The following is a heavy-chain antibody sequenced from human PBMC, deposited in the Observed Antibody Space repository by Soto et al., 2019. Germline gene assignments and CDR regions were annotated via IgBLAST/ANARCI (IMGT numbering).Heavy chain of an antibody. D-gene: IGHD6-19*01. J-gene: IGHJ4*02. CDR2: IHYSGST. Sequence: SETLSLTCTVSSGSISGYYWSWIRQPPGKGLEWIGYIHYSGSTKYHPSLKSRVTISIDTSKNQFSLYLSSVTAADTAVYYCARPVAVAGTFYFDYWGQGTLVTSPQ. V-gene: IGHV4-59*01. CDR3: ARPVAVAGTFYFDY. CDR1: SGSISGYY.